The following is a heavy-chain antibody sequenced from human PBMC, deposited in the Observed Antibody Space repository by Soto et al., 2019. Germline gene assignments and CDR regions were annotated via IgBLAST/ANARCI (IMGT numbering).Heavy chain of an antibody. D-gene: IGHD3-9*01. CDR1: GYTFTSYG. J-gene: IGHJ4*02. Sequence: GASVKVSCKASGYTFTSYGISWVRQAPGQGLEWMGWISAYNGNTNYAQKLQGRVTMTTDTSTSTAYMELRSLRSDDTAVYYCARVWGYCDWLLTDQFDYWGQGTLVTVSS. CDR2: ISAYNGNT. V-gene: IGHV1-18*01. CDR3: ARVWGYCDWLLTDQFDY.